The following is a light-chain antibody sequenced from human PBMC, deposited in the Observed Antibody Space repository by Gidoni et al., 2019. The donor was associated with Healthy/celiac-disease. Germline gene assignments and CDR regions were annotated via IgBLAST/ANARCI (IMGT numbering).Light chain of an antibody. Sequence: DIVLTQSPGTLSLSPGERATLSCRASHIVSSSYLAWYQQKPVQAPRLLIYGASSRATGIPDRFSGSGSGTDFTLTISRLEPEDFAVYYCQQYGSSPPMYTFXQXTKLEIK. J-gene: IGKJ2*01. CDR3: QQYGSSPPMYT. V-gene: IGKV3-20*01. CDR2: GAS. CDR1: HIVSSSY.